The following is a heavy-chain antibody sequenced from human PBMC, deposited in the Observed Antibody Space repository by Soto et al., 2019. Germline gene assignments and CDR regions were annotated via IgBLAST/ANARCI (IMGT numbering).Heavy chain of an antibody. Sequence: SVKVSCKASGGTFSSYAISWVRQAPGQGLEWMGGIIPIFGTANYAQKFQGRVTITADESTSTAYMELSSLRSEDTAVYYCARQLHLHGVVNYYGMDVWGQGTTVTVSS. D-gene: IGHD3-3*01. V-gene: IGHV1-69*13. CDR2: IIPIFGTA. J-gene: IGHJ6*02. CDR3: ARQLHLHGVVNYYGMDV. CDR1: GGTFSSYA.